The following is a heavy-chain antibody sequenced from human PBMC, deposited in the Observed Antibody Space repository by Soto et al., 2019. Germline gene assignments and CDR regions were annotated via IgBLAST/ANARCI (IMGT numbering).Heavy chain of an antibody. CDR1: GGSFSGYY. V-gene: IGHV4-34*01. Sequence: TSETLSLTCAVYGGSFSGYYWSWIRQPPGKGLEWIGEINHSGSTNYNPSLKSRVTISVDTSKNQFSLKLSSVTAADTAVYYCGRGSPGVGATTFDYWGQGTLVTVSS. J-gene: IGHJ4*02. D-gene: IGHD1-26*01. CDR3: GRGSPGVGATTFDY. CDR2: INHSGST.